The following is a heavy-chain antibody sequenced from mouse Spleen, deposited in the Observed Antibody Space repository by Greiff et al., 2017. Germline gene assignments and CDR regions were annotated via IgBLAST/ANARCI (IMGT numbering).Heavy chain of an antibody. J-gene: IGHJ4*01. CDR2: IWSDGST. CDR3: ARQAITTVVATGAMDY. CDR1: GFSLTSYG. Sequence: VQGVESGPGLVAPSQSLSITCTISGFSLTSYGVHWVRQPPGKGLEWLVVIWSDGSTTYNSALKSRLSISKDNSKSQVFLKMNSLQTDDTAMYYCARQAITTVVATGAMDYWGQGTSVTVSS. D-gene: IGHD1-1*01. V-gene: IGHV2-6-1*01.